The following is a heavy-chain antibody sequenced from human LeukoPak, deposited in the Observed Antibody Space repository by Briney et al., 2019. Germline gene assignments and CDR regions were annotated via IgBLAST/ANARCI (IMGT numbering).Heavy chain of an antibody. CDR3: ARDRDGYNY. V-gene: IGHV3-74*01. J-gene: IGHJ4*02. D-gene: IGHD5-24*01. CDR2: IDTDGSTT. Sequence: GGSLRLSCAASGFTFSNSLMHWVRQVPGKRLVWVARIDTDGSTTHYADSVKGRFTISRDNAKNTLYLQMNSLRAKDTAVYYCARDRDGYNYWGEGTLVTVSS. CDR1: GFTFSNSL.